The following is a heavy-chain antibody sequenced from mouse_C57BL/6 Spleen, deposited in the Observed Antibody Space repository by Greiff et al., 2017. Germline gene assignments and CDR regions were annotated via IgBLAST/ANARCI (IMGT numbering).Heavy chain of an antibody. V-gene: IGHV1-80*01. CDR2: IYPGDGDT. J-gene: IGHJ4*01. D-gene: IGHD2-5*01. Sequence: VKLVESGAELVKPGASVKISCKASGYAFSSYWMNWVKQRPGKGLEWIGQIYPGDGDTNYNGKFKGKATLTADKSSSTAYMQLSSLTSEDSAVYFCARRDSNYAMDYWGQGTSVTVSS. CDR1: GYAFSSYW. CDR3: ARRDSNYAMDY.